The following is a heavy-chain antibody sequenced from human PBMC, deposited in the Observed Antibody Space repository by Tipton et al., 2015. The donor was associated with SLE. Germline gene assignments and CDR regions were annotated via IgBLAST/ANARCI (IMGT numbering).Heavy chain of an antibody. CDR3: ARDGGDWGRWYFDL. J-gene: IGHJ2*01. CDR1: GFTFSSYS. CDR2: ISGSSSYI. Sequence: SLRLSCAASGFTFSSYSMNWVRQAPGKGLEWVSSISGSSSYIYYADSVKGRFTISRDNAENSLYLQMNSLRAEDTAVYYCARDGGDWGRWYFDLWGRGTLVTVSS. V-gene: IGHV3-21*01. D-gene: IGHD7-27*01.